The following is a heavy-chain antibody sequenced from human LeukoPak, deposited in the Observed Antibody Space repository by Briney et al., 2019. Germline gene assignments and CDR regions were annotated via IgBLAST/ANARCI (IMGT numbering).Heavy chain of an antibody. J-gene: IGHJ3*02. Sequence: QPGRSLRLSCAASGFTFDDYAMHWVRQAPGKGLEWVSGISWNSGSIGYADSVKGRFTISRDNSKNTLYLQMNSLRAEDTAVYYCARSRPYYYDSNAFDIWGQGTMVTVSS. D-gene: IGHD3-22*01. CDR3: ARSRPYYYDSNAFDI. CDR2: ISWNSGSI. CDR1: GFTFDDYA. V-gene: IGHV3-9*01.